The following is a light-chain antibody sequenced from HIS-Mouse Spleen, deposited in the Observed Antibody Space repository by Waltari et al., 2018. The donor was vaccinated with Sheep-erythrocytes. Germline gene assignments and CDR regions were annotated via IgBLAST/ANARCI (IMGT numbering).Light chain of an antibody. J-gene: IGLJ3*02. Sequence: QSALTQPRSVSGSPGQSVTISCTGTSSDVGGYHYVSWYQQHPGKAPKLMIYDVSKRPEGVPDRFSGSKSGNTASLTISGLQAEDEADYYCCSYAGSYTFWVFGGGTKLTVL. CDR3: CSYAGSYTFWV. V-gene: IGLV2-11*01. CDR2: DVS. CDR1: SSDVGGYHY.